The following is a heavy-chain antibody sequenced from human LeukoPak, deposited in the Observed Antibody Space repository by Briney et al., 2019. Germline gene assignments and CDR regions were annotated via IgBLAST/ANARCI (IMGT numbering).Heavy chain of an antibody. CDR3: AREVVPAATTVYNWFDP. V-gene: IGHV4-4*07. CDR1: GDSISSYF. D-gene: IGHD2-2*01. Sequence: PSETLSLTCIVSGDSISSYFWSWIRQPAGKGLEWIGRIYPSGSTNSNPSLKSRVTISVDTSKNQFSLKLSSVTAADTAVYYCAREVVPAATTVYNWFDPWGQGTLVTVSS. CDR2: IYPSGST. J-gene: IGHJ5*02.